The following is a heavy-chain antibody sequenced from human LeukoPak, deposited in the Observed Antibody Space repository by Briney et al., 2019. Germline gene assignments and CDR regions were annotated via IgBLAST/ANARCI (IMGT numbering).Heavy chain of an antibody. V-gene: IGHV1-69*05. CDR1: GGTFSSYA. Sequence: GASVKVSCKASGGTFSSYAISWVRQAPGQGLEWMGGIIPIFGTANYAQKFQGRVTITTDESTSTAYMELSSLRSEDTAVYYCARVTSEYYYMDVWGQGTTVTVSS. J-gene: IGHJ6*03. CDR2: IIPIFGTA. D-gene: IGHD2-21*02. CDR3: ARVTSEYYYMDV.